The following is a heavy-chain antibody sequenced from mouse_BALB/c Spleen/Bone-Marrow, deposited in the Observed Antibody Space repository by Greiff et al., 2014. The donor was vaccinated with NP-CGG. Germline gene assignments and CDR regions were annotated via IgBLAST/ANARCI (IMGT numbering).Heavy chain of an antibody. J-gene: IGHJ2*01. V-gene: IGHV1-37*01. D-gene: IGHD1-1*01. CDR1: GYSFTGYF. CDR3: GRVYYYDSSYFDY. Sequence: VQLKESGPELVKPGASVKISCKASGYSFTGYFMNWVKQSHGKSLEWIGRINPYNGDTFYNQKFKGKATLTVDKSSSTAHMELLSLTSEDSAVYYCGRVYYYDSSYFDYWGQGTTLTVSS. CDR2: INPYNGDT.